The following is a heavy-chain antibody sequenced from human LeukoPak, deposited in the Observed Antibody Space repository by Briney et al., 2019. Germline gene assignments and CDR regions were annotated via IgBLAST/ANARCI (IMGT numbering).Heavy chain of an antibody. J-gene: IGHJ6*02. CDR1: GYSFTGYF. CDR3: ARGDAMDV. Sequence: ASVKVSCKASGYSFTGYFIHWVRQAPGQGLEWMGRISPNSGGTNYAQKFQGRVTMTRDTSISTAYMELSRLSSDDTAVYYCARGDAMDVWGQGTTVTVSS. V-gene: IGHV1-2*06. CDR2: ISPNSGGT.